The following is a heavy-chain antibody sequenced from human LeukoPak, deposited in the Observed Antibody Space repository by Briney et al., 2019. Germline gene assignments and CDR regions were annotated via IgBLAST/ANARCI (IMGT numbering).Heavy chain of an antibody. CDR3: ARALGSTYDC. J-gene: IGHJ4*02. CDR2: IWYDGKKE. CDR1: GFTFRNYG. V-gene: IGHV3-33*01. Sequence: PGRTLRLSCAASGFTFRNYGMHWVRQAPGKGLEWVAVIWYDGKKEHYADSVKGRFTISRDNSKNTLDLQMNSLRAEDTAVYYCARALGSTYDCWGQGTLVTVSS. D-gene: IGHD2-2*01.